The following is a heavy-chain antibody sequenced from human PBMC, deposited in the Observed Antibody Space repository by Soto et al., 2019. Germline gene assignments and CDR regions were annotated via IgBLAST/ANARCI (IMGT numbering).Heavy chain of an antibody. CDR2: ISYDGSNK. D-gene: IGHD3-22*01. CDR3: AKDRSYYDSSGYSYGMDV. Sequence: PGGSLRLSCAASGFTFSSYGMHWVRQAPGKGLEWVAVISYDGSNKYYADSVKGRFTISRDSSKNTLYLQMNSLRAEDTAVYYCAKDRSYYDSSGYSYGMDVWGQGTTVTVSS. CDR1: GFTFSSYG. J-gene: IGHJ6*02. V-gene: IGHV3-30*18.